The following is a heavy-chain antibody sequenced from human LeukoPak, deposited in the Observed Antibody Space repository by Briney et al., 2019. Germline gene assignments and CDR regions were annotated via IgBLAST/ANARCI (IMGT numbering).Heavy chain of an antibody. J-gene: IGHJ2*01. CDR1: GGSISSSSSY. CDR3: ARYYWYFDL. Sequence: PSETLSLTCTVSGGSISSSSSYWGWIRQPPGKGLEWIGSIYYSGSTYYNPSLKSRVTISVDTSKNQFSLKLSSVTAADTAVYYCARYYWYFDLWGRGTLVTVSS. V-gene: IGHV4-39*01. CDR2: IYYSGST.